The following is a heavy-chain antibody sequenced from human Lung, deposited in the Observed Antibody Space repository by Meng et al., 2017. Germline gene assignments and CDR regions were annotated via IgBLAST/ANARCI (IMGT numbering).Heavy chain of an antibody. CDR1: GGSFSDYY. J-gene: IGHJ4*02. CDR2: INHSGST. D-gene: IGHD4-11*01. CDR3: ARGPTTMAHDFDY. Sequence: QVQLQRGGAGLLKPSETLSLTCVVPGGSFSDYYWSWLRQPPGKGLEWIGEINHSGSTNYNPSLESRATISVDTSQNNLSLKLSSVTAADSAVYYCARGPTTMAHDFDYWGQGTLVTVSS. V-gene: IGHV4-34*01.